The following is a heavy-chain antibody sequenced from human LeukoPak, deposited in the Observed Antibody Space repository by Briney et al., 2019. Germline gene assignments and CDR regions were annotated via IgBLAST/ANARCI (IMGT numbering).Heavy chain of an antibody. J-gene: IGHJ4*02. V-gene: IGHV4-31*03. CDR3: ARVFGELLWFGELSPHYFDY. Sequence: SQTLSLTCTVSGGSIGSGGYYWSWIRQHPGKGLEWIGYIYYSGSTYYNPSLKSRVTIPVDTSKNQFPLKLSSVTAADTAVYYCARVFGELLWFGELSPHYFDYWGQGTLVTVSS. D-gene: IGHD3-10*01. CDR2: IYYSGST. CDR1: GGSIGSGGYY.